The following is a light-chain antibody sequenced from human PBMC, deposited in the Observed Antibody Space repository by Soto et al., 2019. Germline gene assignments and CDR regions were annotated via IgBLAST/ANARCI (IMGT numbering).Light chain of an antibody. Sequence: DIQMTQSPSSLSVSVGDRVTITCRASQSITSYLNWYQQKPGKAPKLLIYAASNLQSGVPPRFSGSGSGTDFTLTISSLQPEDFATYYCQQTYNSLMYTFGQGTNLEIK. CDR3: QQTYNSLMYT. V-gene: IGKV1-39*01. CDR2: AAS. J-gene: IGKJ2*01. CDR1: QSITSY.